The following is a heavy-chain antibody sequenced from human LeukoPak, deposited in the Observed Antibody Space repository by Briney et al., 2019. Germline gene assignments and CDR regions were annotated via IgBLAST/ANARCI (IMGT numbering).Heavy chain of an antibody. CDR2: IKWNSDIT. Sequence: PGGSLRLSCATFGFKFDYYGMTWVRQAPGKGLEWVSSIKWNSDITTYGDSVKGRFTISRDNAKNSLYLEMNSLRAEDTALYYCARDETGIDYWGQGTLVTVSS. J-gene: IGHJ4*02. V-gene: IGHV3-20*04. CDR1: GFKFDYYG. D-gene: IGHD3-9*01. CDR3: ARDETGIDY.